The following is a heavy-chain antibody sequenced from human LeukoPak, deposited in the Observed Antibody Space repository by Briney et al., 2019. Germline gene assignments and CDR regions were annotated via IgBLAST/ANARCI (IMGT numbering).Heavy chain of an antibody. CDR3: ASGARGFGITFGGVARNY. CDR1: GFTFSSYE. J-gene: IGHJ4*02. Sequence: PGGSLRLSCAASGFTFSSYEMNWVRQAPGKGLEWVSYISSSGSTIYYADSVKGRFTISRDNAKNSLYLQMNSLRAEDTAVYYCASGARGFGITFGGVARNYWGQGTLVTVSS. D-gene: IGHD3-16*01. V-gene: IGHV3-48*03. CDR2: ISSSGSTI.